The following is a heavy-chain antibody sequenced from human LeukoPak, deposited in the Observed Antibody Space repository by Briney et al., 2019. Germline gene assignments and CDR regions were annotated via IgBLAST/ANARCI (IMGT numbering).Heavy chain of an antibody. CDR2: IYSGGDT. CDR3: AKERSLEIAVAGTIFDY. V-gene: IGHV3-66*01. D-gene: IGHD6-19*01. CDR1: GFTVSSNY. J-gene: IGHJ4*02. Sequence: GGSLRLSCAASGFTVSSNYMGWVRQAPGKGLEWVSVIYSGGDTYYADSVKGRFTISRDNSKNMIYLEMSSLKAEDTAVYYCAKERSLEIAVAGTIFDYWGQGTLVTISS.